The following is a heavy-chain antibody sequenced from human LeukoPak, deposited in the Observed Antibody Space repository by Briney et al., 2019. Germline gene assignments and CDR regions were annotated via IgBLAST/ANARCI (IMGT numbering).Heavy chain of an antibody. CDR1: GGSISSGDYY. D-gene: IGHD3-22*01. Sequence: SQTLSLTCTVSGGSISSGDYYWSWIRQPAGQGLEWIGRIYTSGSTNYNPSLKSRVTMSVDTSKNQFSLKLSSVTAADTAVYYCARTSSGYNGGYYYYMDVWGKGTTVTVSS. V-gene: IGHV4-61*02. J-gene: IGHJ6*03. CDR2: IYTSGST. CDR3: ARTSSGYNGGYYYYMDV.